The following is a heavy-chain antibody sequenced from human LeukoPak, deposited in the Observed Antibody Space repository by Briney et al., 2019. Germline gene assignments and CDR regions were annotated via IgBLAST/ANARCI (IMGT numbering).Heavy chain of an antibody. J-gene: IGHJ4*02. CDR3: ARVVPVTSFDY. CDR1: GYTFTRYG. D-gene: IGHD2-2*01. V-gene: IGHV1-18*01. Sequence: GASVKVSCKASGYTFTRYGISWVRQAPGQGLEGMGWISAYNGNTNYAQKLQGRVTMTTDTSTSTAYMELRSLRSDDTAVYYCARVVPVTSFDYWGQGTLVTVSS. CDR2: ISAYNGNT.